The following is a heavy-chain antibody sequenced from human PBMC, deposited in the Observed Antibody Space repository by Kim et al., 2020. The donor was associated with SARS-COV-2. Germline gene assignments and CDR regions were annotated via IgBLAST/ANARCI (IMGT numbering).Heavy chain of an antibody. CDR1: GFTFSSYA. CDR3: ARAYSSGFSGLFDY. J-gene: IGHJ4*02. D-gene: IGHD6-19*01. CDR2: ISYDGSNK. Sequence: GGSLRLSCATSGFTFSSYAMHWVRQAPGKGLEWVAVISYDGSNKYYADSVKGRFTISRDNSKNTLYLQMNSLRAEDTAVYYCARAYSSGFSGLFDYWGQGTLVTVSS. V-gene: IGHV3-30*04.